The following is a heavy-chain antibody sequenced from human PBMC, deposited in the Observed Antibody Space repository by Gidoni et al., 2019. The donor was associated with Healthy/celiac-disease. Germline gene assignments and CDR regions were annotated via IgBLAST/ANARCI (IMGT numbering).Heavy chain of an antibody. V-gene: IGHV1-18*01. D-gene: IGHD3-3*01. CDR3: ARAISVIGVVYNWFDP. CDR2: ISGYNGNT. J-gene: IGHJ5*02. Sequence: QVQLVQSGAEVKKPGASVKVSCKASGYTFTSYGISWVRQAPGQGLEWMGWISGYNGNTNYAQKLQGRVTMTTDTSTSTAYMELRSLRSDDTAVYYCARAISVIGVVYNWFDPWGQGTLVTVSS. CDR1: GYTFTSYG.